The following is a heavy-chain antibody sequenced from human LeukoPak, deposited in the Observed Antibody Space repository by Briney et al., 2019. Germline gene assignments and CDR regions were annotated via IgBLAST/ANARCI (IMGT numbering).Heavy chain of an antibody. Sequence: PGRSLRLLCAANGLTVNGYAMSWVRQAPGKGLEWVSAISGSGGSTYYADSVKGRFTISRDNSKNTLYLQMNSLRAEDTAVYYCAKDSSYCSSTSCLENWFDPWGQGTLVTVSS. D-gene: IGHD2-2*01. V-gene: IGHV3-23*01. CDR3: AKDSSYCSSTSCLENWFDP. CDR2: ISGSGGST. CDR1: GLTVNGYA. J-gene: IGHJ5*02.